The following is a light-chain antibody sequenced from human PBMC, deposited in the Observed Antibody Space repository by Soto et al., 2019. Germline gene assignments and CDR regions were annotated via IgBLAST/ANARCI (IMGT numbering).Light chain of an antibody. V-gene: IGKV3-11*01. J-gene: IGKJ4*01. CDR2: EAS. CDR3: QHRSNWPLT. Sequence: EIVLTQSPATLSLSPGERATLAFRASQSVSSYLAWYQQKPGQAPRLLIYEASNRATGIPARFSGSGSGTDFTLTISSLETEDLAVYYCQHRSNWPLTFGGGTKVEIK. CDR1: QSVSSY.